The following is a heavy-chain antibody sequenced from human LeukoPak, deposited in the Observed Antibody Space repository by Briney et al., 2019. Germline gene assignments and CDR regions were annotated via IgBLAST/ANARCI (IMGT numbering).Heavy chain of an antibody. V-gene: IGHV1-18*01. CDR1: GYTFTSYG. CDR2: ISAYNGNT. CDR3: ARGIPGIAAARTMDV. D-gene: IGHD6-13*01. Sequence: ASVKVSCKASGYTFTSYGISWVRQAPGQGLEWMGWISAYNGNTNYAQKLQGRVTVTTDTSTSTAYMELRGLRSDDTAVYYCARGIPGIAAARTMDVWGQGTTVTVSS. J-gene: IGHJ6*02.